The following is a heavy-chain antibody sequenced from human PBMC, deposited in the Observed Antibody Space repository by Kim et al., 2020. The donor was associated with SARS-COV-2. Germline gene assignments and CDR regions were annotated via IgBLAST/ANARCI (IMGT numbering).Heavy chain of an antibody. Sequence: GGSLRLSCAASGFTFSSYSMNWVRQAPGKGLEWVSSISSSSSYIYYADSVKGRFTISRDNAKNSLYLQMNSLRAEDTAVYYCARDYVSGLLWFGELLSYGNWFDPWGQGTLVTVSS. V-gene: IGHV3-21*01. CDR2: ISSSSSYI. CDR1: GFTFSSYS. D-gene: IGHD3-10*01. CDR3: ARDYVSGLLWFGELLSYGNWFDP. J-gene: IGHJ5*02.